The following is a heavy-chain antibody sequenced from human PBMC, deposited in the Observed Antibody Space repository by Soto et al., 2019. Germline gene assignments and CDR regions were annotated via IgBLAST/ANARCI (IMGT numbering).Heavy chain of an antibody. CDR1: GYTFTSYG. D-gene: IGHD3-22*01. CDR3: AREGNYYDSSGYFDY. J-gene: IGHJ4*02. V-gene: IGHV1-2*04. CDR2: INPNSGGT. Sequence: ASVKVSCKASGYTFTSYGISWFRQAPGQGLEWMGWINPNSGGTNYAQKFQGWVTMTRDTSISTAYMELSRLRSDDTAVYYCAREGNYYDSSGYFDYWGQGTLVTVSS.